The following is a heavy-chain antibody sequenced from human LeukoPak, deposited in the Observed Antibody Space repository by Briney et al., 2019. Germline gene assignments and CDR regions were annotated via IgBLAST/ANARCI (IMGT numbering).Heavy chain of an antibody. D-gene: IGHD3-22*01. CDR2: ISYDGSNK. CDR3: ARSGSRGYRYHYYGMDV. Sequence: GGSLRLSCAASGFTFSSYAMHWVRQAPGKGLEWVAVISYDGSNKYYADSVKGRFTISRDNSKNTLYLQMNSLRAEDTAVYYCARSGSRGYRYHYYGMDVWGQGTTVTVSS. V-gene: IGHV3-30-3*01. J-gene: IGHJ6*02. CDR1: GFTFSSYA.